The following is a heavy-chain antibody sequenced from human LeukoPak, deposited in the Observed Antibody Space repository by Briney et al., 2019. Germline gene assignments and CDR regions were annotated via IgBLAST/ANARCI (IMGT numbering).Heavy chain of an antibody. J-gene: IGHJ4*02. CDR2: INHSGRV. CDR3: ARGLGPMSPSLDY. CDR1: GGSFSYYY. V-gene: IGHV4-34*01. D-gene: IGHD3-22*01. Sequence: SETLSLTCAVSGGSFSYYYWTWVRQPPGKGLEWIGDINHSGRVNYRPSLNSRVTISVDTPKSPFSLNRSAVTAADTAVYYCARGLGPMSPSLDYWGQGTLVTVSS.